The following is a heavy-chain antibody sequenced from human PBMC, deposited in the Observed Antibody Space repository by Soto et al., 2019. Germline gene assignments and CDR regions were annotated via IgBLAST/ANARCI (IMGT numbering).Heavy chain of an antibody. CDR2: INHSGST. V-gene: IGHV4-34*01. CDR3: ARERGGGHAMFLRFWFDP. Sequence: SETLSLTCAVYGGSFSGYYWSWIRQPPGKGLEWIGEINHSGSTNYNPSLKSRVTISVDTSKNQFSLKLSSVTAADTAVYYCARERGGGHAMFLRFWFDPWGQGTLVTVSS. J-gene: IGHJ5*02. D-gene: IGHD2-2*01. CDR1: GGSFSGYY.